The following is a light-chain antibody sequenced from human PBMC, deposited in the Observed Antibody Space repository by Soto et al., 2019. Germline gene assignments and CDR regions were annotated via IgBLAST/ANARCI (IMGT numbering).Light chain of an antibody. V-gene: IGKV1-39*01. J-gene: IGKJ4*01. CDR2: AAF. Sequence: DIHMTQSPSSLSASVGDRVTITCRASQSINNYLNWYQQKPGKAPNLLIYAAFNLQSGVPSRFSGSGSGTDFSLTISSLEPEDFATYYCQQSYSSPLSFGGGTKVEI. CDR3: QQSYSSPLS. CDR1: QSINNY.